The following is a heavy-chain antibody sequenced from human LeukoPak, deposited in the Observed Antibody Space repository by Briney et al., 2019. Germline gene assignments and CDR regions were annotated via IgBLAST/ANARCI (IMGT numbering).Heavy chain of an antibody. Sequence: SETLSLTCAVSGGSISSYYWSWIRQPPGKGLEWIGYIYYSGNTNYNPSLKSRVTISVDTSKNQFSLKLNSVTAADTAVYYCARDSPYYDFWSGSRAFDIWGQGTMVTVSS. CDR2: IYYSGNT. CDR3: ARDSPYYDFWSGSRAFDI. J-gene: IGHJ3*02. CDR1: GGSISSYY. V-gene: IGHV4-59*01. D-gene: IGHD3-3*01.